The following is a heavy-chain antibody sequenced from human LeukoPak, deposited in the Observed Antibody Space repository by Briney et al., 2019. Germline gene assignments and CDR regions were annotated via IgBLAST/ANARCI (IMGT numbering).Heavy chain of an antibody. D-gene: IGHD3-22*01. CDR2: INTNTGNP. CDR1: GYTFTSYA. J-gene: IGHJ4*02. CDR3: ARDLSPSAYYYDSSSYYSIDY. Sequence: ASVKVSCKASGYTFTSYAMNWVRQAPGQGLEWMGWINTNTGNPTYAQGFTGRFVFSLDTSVSTAYLQISSLKAEDTAEYYCARDLSPSAYYYDSSSYYSIDYWGQGTLVTVSS. V-gene: IGHV7-4-1*02.